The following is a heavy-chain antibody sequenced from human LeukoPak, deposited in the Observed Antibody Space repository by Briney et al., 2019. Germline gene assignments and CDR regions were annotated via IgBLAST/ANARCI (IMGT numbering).Heavy chain of an antibody. V-gene: IGHV4-59*01. CDR3: ARAEGYCSSTSCYVDYYYYYGMDV. D-gene: IGHD2-2*01. CDR2: IYYSGST. CDR1: GGSISSYY. Sequence: PSETLSLTCTVSGGSISSYYWSWIRQPPGKGLEWIGYIYYSGSTNYNPSLKSQVTISVDTSKNQFSLKLSSVTAADTAVCYCARAEGYCSSTSCYVDYYYYYGMDVWGKGTTVTVSS. J-gene: IGHJ6*04.